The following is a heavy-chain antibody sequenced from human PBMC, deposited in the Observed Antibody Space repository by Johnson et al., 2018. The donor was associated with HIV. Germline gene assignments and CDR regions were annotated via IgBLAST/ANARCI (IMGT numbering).Heavy chain of an antibody. CDR3: ARWGYGSSPLDAFDI. D-gene: IGHD6-6*01. V-gene: IGHV3-30-3*01. CDR2: ISYDGSNK. J-gene: IGHJ3*02. Sequence: QVQLVESGGGVVQPGRSLRLSCAASGFTFSSYAMHWVRQAPGKGLEWVAVISYDGSNKYYADSVKGRFTISRDNSKNTLYLQMNSLRAEDTAVYYCARWGYGSSPLDAFDIWGQGTRVTVAS. CDR1: GFTFSSYA.